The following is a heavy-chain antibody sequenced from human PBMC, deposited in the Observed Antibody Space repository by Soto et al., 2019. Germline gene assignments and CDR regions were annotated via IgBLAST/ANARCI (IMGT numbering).Heavy chain of an antibody. CDR1: GGTFSSYA. CDR3: ARCIEPQYYYYYGMDV. Sequence: SVKVSCKASGGTFSSYAISWVRQAPGQRLEWMGGIIPIFGTANYAQKFQGRVTITADESTGTAYMELSSLRSEDTAVYYCARCIEPQYYYYYGMDVWGQGTTVTVSS. CDR2: IIPIFGTA. D-gene: IGHD1-26*01. J-gene: IGHJ6*02. V-gene: IGHV1-69*13.